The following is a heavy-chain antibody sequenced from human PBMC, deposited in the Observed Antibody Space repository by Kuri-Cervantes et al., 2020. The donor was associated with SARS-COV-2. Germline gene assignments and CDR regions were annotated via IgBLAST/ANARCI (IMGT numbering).Heavy chain of an antibody. CDR2: IYYSGST. Sequence: SESLTLSCTVSVDSISSYYWSWIRQPPGKGLEWIGYIYYSGSTKYNPSLKSRVTISLNTSKNQFTLKLSSVTAADTAVYYCARGGGYDYPHYWGQGTLVTVSS. D-gene: IGHD3-16*01. V-gene: IGHV4-59*01. CDR1: VDSISSYY. CDR3: ARGGGYDYPHY. J-gene: IGHJ4*02.